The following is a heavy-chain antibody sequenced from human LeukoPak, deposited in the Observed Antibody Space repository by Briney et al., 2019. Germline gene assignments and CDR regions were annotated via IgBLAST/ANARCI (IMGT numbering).Heavy chain of an antibody. CDR2: INSGGSGT. CDR3: VSFYETY. Sequence: GGSLRLSCAASGFNFASNWMHWVRQTPGKGLVWVSRINSGGSGTSYADSVEGRFTISRDNAKNTLYLQMNSLRAEDTAVYYCVSFYETYWGRGTLVTVSS. CDR1: GFNFASNW. V-gene: IGHV3-74*01. D-gene: IGHD2-2*01. J-gene: IGHJ4*02.